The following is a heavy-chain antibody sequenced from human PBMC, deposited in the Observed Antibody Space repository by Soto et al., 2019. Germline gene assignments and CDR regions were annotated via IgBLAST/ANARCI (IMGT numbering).Heavy chain of an antibody. V-gene: IGHV2-70*04. J-gene: IGHJ3*02. CDR2: IDWDDDK. Sequence: SGPTLVNPTQTLTLTCTFSGFSLSTSGMRVSWIRQPPGKALEWLARIDWDDDKFYSTSLKTRLTISKDTSKNQVALTMTNMDPVDTATYYCARMGDSSGYSLGAFDNWGQGTMVTVSS. CDR3: ARMGDSSGYSLGAFDN. CDR1: GFSLSTSGMR. D-gene: IGHD3-22*01.